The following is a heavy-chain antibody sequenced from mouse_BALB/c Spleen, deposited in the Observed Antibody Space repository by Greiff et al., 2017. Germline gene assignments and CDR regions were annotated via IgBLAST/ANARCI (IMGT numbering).Heavy chain of an antibody. CDR1: GYSITSDYA. CDR2: ISYSGST. Sequence: VQLQQSGPGLVKPSQSLSLTCTVTGYSITSDYAWNWIRQFPGNKLEWMGYISYSGSTSYNPSLKSRISITRDTSKNQFFLQLNSVTTEDTATYYCARYPIYYDYDGAYWGQGTLVTVSA. CDR3: ARYPIYYDYDGAY. D-gene: IGHD2-4*01. V-gene: IGHV3-2*02. J-gene: IGHJ3*01.